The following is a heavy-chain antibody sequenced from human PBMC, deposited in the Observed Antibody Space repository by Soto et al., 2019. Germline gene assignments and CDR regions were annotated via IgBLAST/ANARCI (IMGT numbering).Heavy chain of an antibody. CDR1: GFNFGGSW. D-gene: IGHD1-26*01. CDR3: AREHYFGLDY. CDR2: INPDGSGE. J-gene: IGHJ4*02. V-gene: IGHV3-7*04. Sequence: EVQLVESGGGLVQPGGSLRLSCAASGFNFGGSWMTWVRQALGKGLEWLAKINPDGSGEYYVDSVKGRFTISRDNAESSLFFQVDSVRDGETAVYFCAREHYFGLDYWGQGTVVTVSS.